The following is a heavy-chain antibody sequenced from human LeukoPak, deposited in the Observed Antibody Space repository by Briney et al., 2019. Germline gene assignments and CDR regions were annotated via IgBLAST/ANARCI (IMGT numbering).Heavy chain of an antibody. CDR2: IIPILGIA. J-gene: IGHJ4*02. V-gene: IGHV1-69*04. CDR3: AGEMATIITNRPFDY. D-gene: IGHD5-24*01. CDR1: GGTFSSYA. Sequence: SVKVSCKASGGTFSSYAISWVRQAPGQGLEWMGRIIPILGIANYAQKFQGKVTITADKSTSTAYMELSSLRSEDTAVYYCAGEMATIITNRPFDYWGQGTLVTVSS.